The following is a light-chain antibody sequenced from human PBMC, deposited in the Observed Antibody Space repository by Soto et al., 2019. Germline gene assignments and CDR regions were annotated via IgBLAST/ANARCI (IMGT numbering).Light chain of an antibody. Sequence: IQMTQSPSSLSASVGDRVTVTCRASQGIRNDLDWFQQKPGKVPKLLIYAASTLQSGVPSRFSGSGSGTDFTLTISSLQPEDVATYYCQKYNSAPRTFGQGTKVDI. V-gene: IGKV1-27*01. CDR1: QGIRND. CDR3: QKYNSAPRT. J-gene: IGKJ1*01. CDR2: AAS.